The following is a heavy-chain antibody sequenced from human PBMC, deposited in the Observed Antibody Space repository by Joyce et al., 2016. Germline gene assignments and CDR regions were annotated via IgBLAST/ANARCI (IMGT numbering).Heavy chain of an antibody. CDR2: ISDNSRFI. V-gene: IGHV3-21*01. CDR1: GFAFSTYT. CDR3: GRVDPTEQPIDY. Sequence: EVQLVESGGGLVKPGGSLRLSCAASGFAFSTYTMSWVRQAPGKGREGVSSISDNSRFIYYADALKGRFTIARDNAKNSLYLQMNSLRAEDTAVYYCGRVDPTEQPIDYWGQGTLVTVSS. D-gene: IGHD6-13*01. J-gene: IGHJ4*02.